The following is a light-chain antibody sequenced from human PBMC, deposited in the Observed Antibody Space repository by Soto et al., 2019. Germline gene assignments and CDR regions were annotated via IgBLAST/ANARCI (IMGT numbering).Light chain of an antibody. CDR3: KQANSFPLT. Sequence: DIQMTQSRSSVSASVGDRVTITCRASQGISSWLAWYQQKPGKAPNLLIYAASSLHSGGPSRFSGSGSGTDFILTISSLQPEDFSTNYCKQANSFPLTFGGGTKVDIK. CDR1: QGISSW. J-gene: IGKJ4*01. CDR2: AAS. V-gene: IGKV1-12*01.